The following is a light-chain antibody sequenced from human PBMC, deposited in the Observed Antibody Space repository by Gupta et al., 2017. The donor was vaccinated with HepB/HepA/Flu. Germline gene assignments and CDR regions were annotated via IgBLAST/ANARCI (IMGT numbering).Light chain of an antibody. CDR1: GSDVGDNSG. CDR2: DVS. J-gene: IGLJ2*01. V-gene: IGLV2-14*03. Sequence: QSALPQPASVSASPGQSITISCSGSGSDVGDNSGVSWYQHHPGKVPKLLISDVSYRPSGISSRFSGSRSGVTASLTISGLRAEDEADYYCSSCTTTTTLVLFGGGIKLTVL. CDR3: SSCTTTTTLVL.